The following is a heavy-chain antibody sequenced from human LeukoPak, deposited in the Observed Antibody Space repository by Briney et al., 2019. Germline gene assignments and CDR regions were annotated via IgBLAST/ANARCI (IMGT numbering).Heavy chain of an antibody. J-gene: IGHJ3*02. V-gene: IGHV3-30*02. Sequence: PGGSLRLSCAASGFTFSSYAMHWVRQAPGKGLEWVAFIRYDGSNKYYADSVKGRFTISRDNSKNTLYLQVNSLRAEDTAVYYCAKEPRGAFDIWGQGTMVTVSS. D-gene: IGHD3-10*01. CDR2: IRYDGSNK. CDR3: AKEPRGAFDI. CDR1: GFTFSSYA.